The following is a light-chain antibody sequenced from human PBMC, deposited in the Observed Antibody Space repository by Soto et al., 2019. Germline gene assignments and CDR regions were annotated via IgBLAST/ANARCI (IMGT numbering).Light chain of an antibody. CDR2: GAS. CDR3: QQYSSLPLT. CDR1: QSVSRSF. V-gene: IGKV3-20*01. J-gene: IGKJ4*01. Sequence: EIVLTQSPGPLSLSPGERATLSCRASQSVSRSFLAWYQQRPGQAPRLLIYGASSRATGIPDKFSGSGSGTDFTLSIARLEPEDSAVYYCQQYSSLPLTFGGGTKVDIK.